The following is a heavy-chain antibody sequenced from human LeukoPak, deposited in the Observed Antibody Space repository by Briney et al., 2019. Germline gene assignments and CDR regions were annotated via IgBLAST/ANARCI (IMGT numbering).Heavy chain of an antibody. CDR1: GGSISGYY. Sequence: PSETLSLTCTVSGGSISGYYWSWIRQPAGKGPEWIGRIFSSGTTNYNPSLKSRVTMSVDTSKNHFSLKLSSVTAADTAVYYCAKYIFGSDYFEYWGQGTLVTISS. V-gene: IGHV4-4*07. J-gene: IGHJ4*02. D-gene: IGHD5-18*01. CDR2: IFSSGTT. CDR3: AKYIFGSDYFEY.